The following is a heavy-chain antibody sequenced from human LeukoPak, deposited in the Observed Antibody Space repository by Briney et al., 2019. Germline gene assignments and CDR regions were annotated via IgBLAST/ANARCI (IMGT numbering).Heavy chain of an antibody. J-gene: IGHJ4*02. CDR2: SYYSGST. D-gene: IGHD3-10*01. Sequence: SETLSLTCTVSGGSISSYYWSWIRQPPGKGLEWIGYSYYSGSTNYNPSLKSRVTISVDTSKNQFSLKLSSVTAADTAVSYCARVRSGSYLYXDYWXXXTLXTVSX. CDR1: GGSISSYY. CDR3: ARVRSGSYLYXDY. V-gene: IGHV4-59*08.